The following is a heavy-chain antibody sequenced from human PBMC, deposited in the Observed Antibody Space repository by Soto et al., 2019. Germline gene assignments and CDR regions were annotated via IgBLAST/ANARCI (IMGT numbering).Heavy chain of an antibody. J-gene: IGHJ4*02. CDR2: VDYSGTA. V-gene: IGHV4-59*12. CDR1: GGSISNFY. Sequence: QVQLQESGPGLVKPPETLSLTCTVSGGSISNFYWSWIRQPPGKGLEWIGYVDYSGTANYNPSLKSRVSMSVVTSKNQLSLKVTSVTAADTAMYYCARADTAMTTPFDYWGQGTLVTVSS. D-gene: IGHD5-18*01. CDR3: ARADTAMTTPFDY.